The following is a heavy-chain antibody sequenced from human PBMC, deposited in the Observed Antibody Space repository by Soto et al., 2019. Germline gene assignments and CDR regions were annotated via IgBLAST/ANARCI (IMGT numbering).Heavy chain of an antibody. CDR3: ARHSSSARGWFDP. Sequence: QVQLQESGPGLVKPSETLSLTCTVSGGSISNYYWSWIRQPPGKGLEWIGYLYYSGNTNYNPSLKSRVTRAEDPSKNRLSLKLTSVTAADTAVNYCARHSSSARGWFDPWGQGTLVTASS. J-gene: IGHJ5*02. V-gene: IGHV4-59*08. CDR1: GGSISNYY. CDR2: LYYSGNT. D-gene: IGHD6-13*01.